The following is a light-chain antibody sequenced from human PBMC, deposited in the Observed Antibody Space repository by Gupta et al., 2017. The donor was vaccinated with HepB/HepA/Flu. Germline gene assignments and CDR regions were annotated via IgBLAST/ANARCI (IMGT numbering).Light chain of an antibody. CDR1: QSVSSD. J-gene: IGKJ1*01. Sequence: EIVMTQSPATLSVSPGERATLSCRASQSVSSDLDWFQQKPGQAPRLLIYGASTRATGIPARFSGSWSGTEFTLTISSLQSEDFAVYYCQQDNNWPLTFGQGTKVEIK. CDR2: GAS. V-gene: IGKV3-15*01. CDR3: QQDNNWPLT.